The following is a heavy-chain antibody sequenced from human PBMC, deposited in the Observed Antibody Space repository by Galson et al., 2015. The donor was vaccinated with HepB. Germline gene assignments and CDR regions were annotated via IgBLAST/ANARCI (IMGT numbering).Heavy chain of an antibody. CDR2: VSAYNGYT. V-gene: IGHV1-18*04. Sequence: SVKVSCKASGYTFTSYGITWVRQAPGQGLEWMGWVSAYNGYTGYAQNLQGRVTMTTDASTTTAYMELRSLRSDDTAVYYCARSFTAAAGTDYWGQGTLVTVSS. J-gene: IGHJ4*02. D-gene: IGHD6-13*01. CDR3: ARSFTAAAGTDY. CDR1: GYTFTSYG.